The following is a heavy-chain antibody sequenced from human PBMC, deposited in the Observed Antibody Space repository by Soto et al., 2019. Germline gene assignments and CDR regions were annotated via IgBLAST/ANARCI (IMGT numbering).Heavy chain of an antibody. CDR3: ARAMVRGKNYYGVDA. D-gene: IGHD3-10*01. J-gene: IGHJ6*02. Sequence: GESLKISCQGSGFSFTNYWIGWVRQMPGKGLEWMGIIYPGDSDTRYSPSFQGQVTISADKSISTAYLQWSSLKASDTAMYYCARAMVRGKNYYGVDAWGQGTMVTVSS. V-gene: IGHV5-51*01. CDR2: IYPGDSDT. CDR1: GFSFTNYW.